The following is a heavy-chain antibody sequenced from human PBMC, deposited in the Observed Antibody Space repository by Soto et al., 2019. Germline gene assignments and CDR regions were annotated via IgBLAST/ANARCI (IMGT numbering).Heavy chain of an antibody. CDR1: GGSVSSGSYY. D-gene: IGHD6-13*01. V-gene: IGHV4-61*01. Sequence: PSETLSLTCTVSGGSVSSGSYYWSWIRQPPGKGLEWIGYIYYSGSTNYNPSLKSRVTISVDTSKNQFSLKLSSVTAADTAVYYCARDRPAIAAAGYSYYYYGMEVWGQGTTVTVS. CDR2: IYYSGST. CDR3: ARDRPAIAAAGYSYYYYGMEV. J-gene: IGHJ6*02.